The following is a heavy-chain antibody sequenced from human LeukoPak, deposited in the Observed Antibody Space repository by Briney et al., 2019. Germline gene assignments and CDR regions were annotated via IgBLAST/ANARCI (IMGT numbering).Heavy chain of an antibody. D-gene: IGHD5-24*01. CDR3: ASEMATTDYFDY. J-gene: IGHJ4*02. Sequence: GGSLRLSCAASGFTFNNYVMSWVRQSPGKGLEWVSAISGSGGGAYYADSVKGRFTISRDNAKNSLYLQMNSLRAEDTAVYYCASEMATTDYFDYWGQGTLVTVSS. V-gene: IGHV3-23*01. CDR1: GFTFNNYV. CDR2: ISGSGGGA.